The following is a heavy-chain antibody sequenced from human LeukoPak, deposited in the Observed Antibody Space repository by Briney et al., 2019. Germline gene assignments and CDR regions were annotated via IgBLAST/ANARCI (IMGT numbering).Heavy chain of an antibody. CDR1: GGTFSNYA. CDR3: ARGTTDAY. V-gene: IGHV1-46*01. J-gene: IGHJ4*02. D-gene: IGHD1-1*01. CDR2: INPSGGST. Sequence: GSSVKVSCKASGGTFSNYAISWVRQAPGQGLEWMGVINPSGGSTRYAQKFQGRVTMTGDPSTRTVYMELSSLTSDDTAVYYCARGTTDAYWGQGTPVTVSS.